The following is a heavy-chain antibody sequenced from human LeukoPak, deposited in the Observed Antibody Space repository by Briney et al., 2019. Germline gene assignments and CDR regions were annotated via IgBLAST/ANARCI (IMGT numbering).Heavy chain of an antibody. J-gene: IGHJ5*02. CDR1: GYTFTTYG. CDR2: ISAYNGNT. V-gene: IGHV1-18*01. D-gene: IGHD3-10*01. Sequence: ASVKVSCKASGYTFTTYGISWVRQAPGQGLEWMGWISAYNGNTNYAQKLQGRVTMTTDTSTSTAYMELRSLRSDDTAVYYCAAARGLLGWFDPWGQGALVTVSS. CDR3: AAARGLLGWFDP.